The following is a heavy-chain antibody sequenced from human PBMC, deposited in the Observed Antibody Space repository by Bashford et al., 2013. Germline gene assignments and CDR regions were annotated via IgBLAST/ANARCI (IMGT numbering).Heavy chain of an antibody. CDR2: IYYSETTKYT. V-gene: IGHV4-59*12. D-gene: IGHD6-19*01. J-gene: IGHJ4*02. CDR3: ARAGSSGPPPL. CDR1: GGSTGSYY. Sequence: SETLSLTCTVSGGSTGSYYDNWIRQPPGKGLEWIGYIYYSETTKYTNYNPSLKSRVTISVDTSKKQFSLNLTSVTAADTAVYFCARAGSSGPPPLWGQGTLVTVSS.